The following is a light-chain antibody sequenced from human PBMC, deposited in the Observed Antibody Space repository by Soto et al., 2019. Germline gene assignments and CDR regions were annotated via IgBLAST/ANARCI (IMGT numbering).Light chain of an antibody. Sequence: QSVLTQPPSASGTPGQRVTISCSGSSSNIGSYTVNWYQQLPGTAPKLLIYNNNQRPSGVPDRFSGSKSGTSASLAISGLQSEDEADYYCAGWDDSLNGLVFGTGTKLTVL. CDR1: SSNIGSYT. V-gene: IGLV1-44*01. CDR3: AGWDDSLNGLV. CDR2: NNN. J-gene: IGLJ1*01.